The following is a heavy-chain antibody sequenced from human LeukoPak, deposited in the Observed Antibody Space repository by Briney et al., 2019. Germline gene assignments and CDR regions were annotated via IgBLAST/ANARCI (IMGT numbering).Heavy chain of an antibody. CDR1: GYTFTCYY. J-gene: IGHJ4*02. CDR2: INPNSGGT. V-gene: IGHV1-2*02. D-gene: IGHD6-13*01. CDR3: ARDHAAYSSSCYDFDY. Sequence: ASVKVSCKASGYTFTCYYMHWVRQAPGQGLEWMGWINPNSGGTNYAQKFQGRVTMTRDTSISTAYMELSRLRSDDTAVYYCARDHAAYSSSCYDFDYWRQGTLVTVSS.